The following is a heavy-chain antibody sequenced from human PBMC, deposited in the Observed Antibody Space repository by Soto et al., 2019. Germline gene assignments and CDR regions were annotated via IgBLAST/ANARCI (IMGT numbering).Heavy chain of an antibody. CDR3: ARGPGLGNYFDY. Sequence: PSETLSLTCTVSGGSISSYYWSWIRQPPGKGLEWIGYIYYSGSTNYNPSLKSRVTISVDTSKNQFSLKLSSVTAADMAVYYCARGPGLGNYFDYWGQGTLVTVSS. CDR2: IYYSGST. D-gene: IGHD3-9*01. V-gene: IGHV4-59*01. CDR1: GGSISSYY. J-gene: IGHJ4*02.